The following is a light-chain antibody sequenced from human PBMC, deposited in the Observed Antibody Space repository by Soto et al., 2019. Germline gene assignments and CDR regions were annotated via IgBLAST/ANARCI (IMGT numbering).Light chain of an antibody. Sequence: EIVMTQSPATLSVSPGERATLSCRASQSVGSNLAWYQQKPGQAPRLLIYGASTRATGIPARFSGSGSGTEFTLTISSLYFCQQYNNWPPDRTFGQGTKVEIK. CDR1: QSVGSN. J-gene: IGKJ1*01. V-gene: IGKV3-15*01. CDR3: QQYNNWPPDRT. CDR2: GAS.